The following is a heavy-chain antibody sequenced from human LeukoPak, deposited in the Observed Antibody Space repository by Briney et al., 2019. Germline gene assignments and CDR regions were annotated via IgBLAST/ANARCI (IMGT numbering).Heavy chain of an antibody. CDR1: GDSVSSNSAA. D-gene: IGHD3-10*01. V-gene: IGHV6-1*01. CDR3: ARGPMVRGVINAFDI. J-gene: IGHJ3*02. CDR2: TYYRSKWYN. Sequence: SQTLSLTFAISGDSVSSNSAAWNWIRQSPSRGLEWLGRTYYRSKWYNDYAVSVKSRITINPDTSKNQFSLQLNSVTPEATAVYYCARGPMVRGVINAFDIWGQGTMVTVSS.